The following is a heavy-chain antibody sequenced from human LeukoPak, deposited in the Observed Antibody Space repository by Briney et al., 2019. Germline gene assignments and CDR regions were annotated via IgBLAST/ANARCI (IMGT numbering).Heavy chain of an antibody. CDR1: GFTCSSYA. J-gene: IGHJ4*02. D-gene: IGHD6-19*01. Sequence: AGSLRLSCAASGFTCSSYAMHWVRQAPGKGLEWVAVISYDGSNKYYEDSVKGRFTISRDNSKNTLYLQMNSLRAEDTAVYYCARGDSSGWYYFDYWGQGALVTVSS. V-gene: IGHV3-30-3*01. CDR3: ARGDSSGWYYFDY. CDR2: ISYDGSNK.